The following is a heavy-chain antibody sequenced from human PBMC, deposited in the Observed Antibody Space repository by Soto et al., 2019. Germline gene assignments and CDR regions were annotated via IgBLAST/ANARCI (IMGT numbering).Heavy chain of an antibody. Sequence: QVQLVESGGGVVQPGRSLRLSCAASGFTFSSYGMHWVRQAPGKGLEWVAVVSYDGSNKYYADSVKGRFTISRDNSKNTLYLQMNSLRAEDTAVYYCAKDKGRSGSYCAYWGQGTLVTVSS. D-gene: IGHD1-26*01. CDR1: GFTFSSYG. V-gene: IGHV3-30*18. CDR2: VSYDGSNK. CDR3: AKDKGRSGSYCAY. J-gene: IGHJ4*02.